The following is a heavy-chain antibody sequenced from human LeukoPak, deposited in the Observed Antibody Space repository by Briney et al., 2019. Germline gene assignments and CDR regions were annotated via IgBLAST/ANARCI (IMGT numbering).Heavy chain of an antibody. CDR1: GGSISSYY. J-gene: IGHJ4*02. V-gene: IGHV4-59*08. D-gene: IGHD3-22*01. Sequence: PSETLSLTCTVSGGSISSYYWSWIRQPPGKGLEWIGYIYYSGSTNYNPSLKSRVTISVDTSKNQFSLKLSSVTAADTAVYYCARHYYVSGGYWDYWGQGTLVTVSS. CDR3: ARHYYVSGGYWDY. CDR2: IYYSGST.